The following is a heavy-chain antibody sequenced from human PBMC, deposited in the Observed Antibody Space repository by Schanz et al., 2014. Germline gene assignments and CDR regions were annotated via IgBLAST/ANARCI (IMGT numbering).Heavy chain of an antibody. CDR1: GFTFSSYA. J-gene: IGHJ1*01. CDR2: ISASGGST. D-gene: IGHD3-10*01. V-gene: IGHV3-23*04. Sequence: EVLLVESGGGLVKPGGSLRLSCAASGFTFSSYAMSWVRQAPGKGLEWVSTISASGGSTYYADSVKGRFTISRDNSKNILYLQMNTLRAEDTAVYYCASGVHVSSLQKGLQFWGRGTLVIVSS. CDR3: ASGVHVSSLQKGLQF.